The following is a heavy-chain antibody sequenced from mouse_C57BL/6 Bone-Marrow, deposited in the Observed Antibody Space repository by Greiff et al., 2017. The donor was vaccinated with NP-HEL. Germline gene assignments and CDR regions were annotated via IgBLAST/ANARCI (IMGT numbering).Heavy chain of an antibody. CDR1: GYTFTSYG. V-gene: IGHV1-81*01. CDR2: IYPRSGNT. J-gene: IGHJ4*01. CDR3: ARKATVVRGAMDY. Sequence: QVHVKQSGAELARPGASVKLSCKASGYTFTSYGISWVKQRTGQGLEWIGEIYPRSGNTYYNEKFKGKATLTADKSSSTAYMELRSLTSEDSAVYFCARKATVVRGAMDYWGQGTSVTVSS. D-gene: IGHD1-1*01.